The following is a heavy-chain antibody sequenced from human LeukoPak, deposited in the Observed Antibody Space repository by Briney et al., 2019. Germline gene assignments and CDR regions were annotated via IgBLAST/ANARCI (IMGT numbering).Heavy chain of an antibody. V-gene: IGHV4-59*01. CDR1: GGSISSYY. D-gene: IGHD3-3*01. CDR3: AREDYDFWSGYYYGMDV. Sequence: SETLPLTCTVSGGSISSYYWSWIRQPPGKGLEWIGYIYYSGSTNYNPSLKSRVTISVDTSKNQFSLKLSSVTAADTAVYYCAREDYDFWSGYYYGMDVWGQGTTVTVSS. CDR2: IYYSGST. J-gene: IGHJ6*02.